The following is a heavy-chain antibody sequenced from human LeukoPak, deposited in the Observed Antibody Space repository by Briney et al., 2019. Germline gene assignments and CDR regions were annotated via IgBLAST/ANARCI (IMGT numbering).Heavy chain of an antibody. J-gene: IGHJ5*02. CDR2: TYYRSTWYN. CDR1: GGSISSYY. CDR3: ARRLTQYDCFDP. D-gene: IGHD2-2*01. V-gene: IGHV6-1*01. Sequence: TLSLTCTVSGGSISSYYWNWIRQSPSRGLEWLGRTYYRSTWYNDYAVSVRGRITVNPDTSKNQFSLHLNSVTPEDTAVYYCARRLTQYDCFDPWGQGILVTVSS.